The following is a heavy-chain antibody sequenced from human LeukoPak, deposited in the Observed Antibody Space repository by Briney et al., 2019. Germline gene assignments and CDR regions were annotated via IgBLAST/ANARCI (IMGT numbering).Heavy chain of an antibody. J-gene: IGHJ4*02. D-gene: IGHD3-10*01. CDR2: IYSGGST. CDR1: GLTVSSNY. Sequence: PGGSLRLSCAASGLTVSSNYMSWVRQAPGKGLEWVSVIYSGGSTYYADSVKGRFTISRDNSKNTLYLQMNSLRAEDTAVYYCARARYGSGSYSPDYWGQGTLVTVSS. V-gene: IGHV3-66*02. CDR3: ARARYGSGSYSPDY.